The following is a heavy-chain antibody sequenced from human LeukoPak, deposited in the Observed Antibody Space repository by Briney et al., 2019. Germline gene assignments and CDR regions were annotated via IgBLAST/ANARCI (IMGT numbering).Heavy chain of an antibody. D-gene: IGHD2-2*01. J-gene: IGHJ6*03. V-gene: IGHV3-21*01. CDR1: GSTFSSYS. CDR3: ARYCSSTSCYYDYYYMDV. CDR2: ISSSSSYI. Sequence: GGSLRLSCVASGSTFSSYSMNWVRQAPGKGLEWVSSISSSSSYIYYADSVKGRFTISRDNAKNSLYLQMNSLRAEDTAVYYCARYCSSTSCYYDYYYMDVWGKGTTVTVSS.